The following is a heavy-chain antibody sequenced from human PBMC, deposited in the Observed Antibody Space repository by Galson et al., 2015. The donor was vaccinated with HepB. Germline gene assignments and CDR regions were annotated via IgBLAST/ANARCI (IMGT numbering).Heavy chain of an antibody. CDR2: IIPIFGTA. J-gene: IGHJ6*02. D-gene: IGHD2-2*01. CDR3: ASWYCSSTSCPHYYYGMDV. Sequence: SVKVSCKASGGTFSSYAISWVRQAPGQGLEWMGGIIPIFGTANYAQKFQGRVTITADESTSTAYMELSSLRSEDTAVYYCASWYCSSTSCPHYYYGMDVWGQGTTVTVSS. CDR1: GGTFSSYA. V-gene: IGHV1-69*13.